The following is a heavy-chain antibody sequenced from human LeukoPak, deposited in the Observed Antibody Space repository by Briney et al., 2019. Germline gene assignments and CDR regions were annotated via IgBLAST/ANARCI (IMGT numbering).Heavy chain of an antibody. CDR2: IYYSGST. CDR1: GGSISSSSYY. CDR3: ARLSYSYGSFDWYFDL. Sequence: SETLSLTYTVSGGSISSSSYYWGWIRQPPGKGLEWIGSIYYSGSTYYNPSLKSRVTISVDTSKNQFSLKLSSVTAADTAVYYCARLSYSYGSFDWYFDLWGRGTLVTVSS. V-gene: IGHV4-39*07. J-gene: IGHJ2*01. D-gene: IGHD5-18*01.